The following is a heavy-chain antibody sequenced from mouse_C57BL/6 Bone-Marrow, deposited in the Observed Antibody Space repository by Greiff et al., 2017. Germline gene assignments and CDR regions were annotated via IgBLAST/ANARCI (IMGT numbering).Heavy chain of an antibody. CDR3: AKNYPYFDY. Sequence: EVMLVESVGGLVKPGGSLKLSCAASGFTISDYGMHWVRQAPEKGLEWVAYISRGSSTIYYADTVQGRFTISRDNAKNTLFLQMTSLRSEDTAMYYCAKNYPYFDYWGQGTTLTVSS. D-gene: IGHD1-1*01. V-gene: IGHV5-17*01. CDR1: GFTISDYG. CDR2: ISRGSSTI. J-gene: IGHJ2*01.